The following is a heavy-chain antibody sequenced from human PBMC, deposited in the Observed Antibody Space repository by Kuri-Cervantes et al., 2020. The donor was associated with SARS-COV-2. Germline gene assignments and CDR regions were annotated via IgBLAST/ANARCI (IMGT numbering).Heavy chain of an antibody. CDR2: IYHSGST. Sequence: ESLKISCAVSGFSISSGYYWGWIRQPPGKALEWIGSIYHSGSTYYNPSLKSRVTISVDKSKNQFSLKLSSVTAADTAVYYCARGRGGYYMGGYYFYSMDVWGKGTTVTVSS. J-gene: IGHJ6*03. D-gene: IGHD3-3*01. CDR3: ARGRGGYYMGGYYFYSMDV. CDR1: GFSISSGYY. V-gene: IGHV4-38-2*01.